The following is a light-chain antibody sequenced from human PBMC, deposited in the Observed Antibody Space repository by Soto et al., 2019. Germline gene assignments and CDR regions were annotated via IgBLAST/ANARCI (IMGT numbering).Light chain of an antibody. CDR2: AAS. CDR1: QSVNKY. CDR3: QQSYSTPGT. J-gene: IGKJ1*01. Sequence: DIQMTQSPSSLSASVGDRVTITCRASQSVNKYLNWYQQKPGKAPRLLIYAASTLHSGVPSRFSGSGSGTDFTLTISTLQPDDFATYYCQQSYSTPGTFGQGTKVEVK. V-gene: IGKV1-39*01.